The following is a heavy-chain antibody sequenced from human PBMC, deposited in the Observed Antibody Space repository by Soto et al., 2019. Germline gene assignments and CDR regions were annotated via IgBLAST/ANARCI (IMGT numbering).Heavy chain of an antibody. CDR2: IKQDGSEK. CDR3: ARAPTTTSSSVGYYYYYMDV. CDR1: GFTFSSYW. J-gene: IGHJ6*03. Sequence: GGSLRLSCAASGFTFSSYWMSWVRQAPGKGLEWVANIKQDGSEKYYVDSVKGRFTISRDNAKNSLYLQMNSLRAEDTAVYYCARAPTTTSSSVGYYYYYMDVWGKGTTVTVSS. D-gene: IGHD6-6*01. V-gene: IGHV3-7*01.